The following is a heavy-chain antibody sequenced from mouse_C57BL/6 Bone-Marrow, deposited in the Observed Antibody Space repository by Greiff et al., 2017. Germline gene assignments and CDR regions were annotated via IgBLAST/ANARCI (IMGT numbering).Heavy chain of an antibody. CDR1: GYTFTSYG. CDR3: ARLEFDGSSGDWYFDV. V-gene: IGHV1-85*01. Sequence: LEESGAELVRPGSSVKMSCKTSGYTFTSYGINWVKQRPGQGLEWIGWIYPRDGSTKYNEKFKGKATLTVDTYSSTAYMELHSLTSEDSAVYFCARLEFDGSSGDWYFDVWGTGTTVTVSS. J-gene: IGHJ1*03. CDR2: IYPRDGST. D-gene: IGHD1-1*01.